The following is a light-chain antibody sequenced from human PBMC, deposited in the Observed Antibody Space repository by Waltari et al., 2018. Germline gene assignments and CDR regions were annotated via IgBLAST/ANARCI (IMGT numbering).Light chain of an antibody. J-gene: IGKJ1*01. V-gene: IGKV2-29*02. CDR2: RVS. Sequence: IVLTQTPLSLPVTPGAPASISCRSSKSFLHSNGNTYLYWYLQKPGQPPRLLIYRVSNRFSGVPDRFSGSGSCTDFTLKISRVEAEDVGVYYCMQALQTPWTFGQGTKVEIK. CDR3: MQALQTPWT. CDR1: KSFLHSNGNTY.